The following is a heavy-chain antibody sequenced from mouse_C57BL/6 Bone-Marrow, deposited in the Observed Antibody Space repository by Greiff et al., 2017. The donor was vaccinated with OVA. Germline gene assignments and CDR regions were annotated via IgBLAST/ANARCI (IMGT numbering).Heavy chain of an antibody. V-gene: IGHV6-6*01. CDR3: TRSAITTVPDWYFDV. D-gene: IGHD1-1*01. CDR2: IRNKANNHAT. Sequence: DVMLVESGGGLVQPGGSMKLSCAASGFTFSDAWMDWVRQSPEKGLEWVAEIRNKANNHATYYAESVKGRFTISRDDSKSSVYLQMNSLRAEDTGIYYCTRSAITTVPDWYFDVWGTGTTVTVSS. J-gene: IGHJ1*03. CDR1: GFTFSDAW.